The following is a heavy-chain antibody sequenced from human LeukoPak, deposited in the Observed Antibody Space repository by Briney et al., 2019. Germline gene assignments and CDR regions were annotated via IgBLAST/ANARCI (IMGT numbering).Heavy chain of an antibody. CDR3: ASSSMGFDY. Sequence: SVKVSCKTSGGNFSNYVISWVRQAPGQGLEWMGGILPISGIADSAQRFQGRVTIIADESTTTAYMELSSLRSEDTAVYYCASSSMGFDYWGQGTLVTVSS. CDR1: GGNFSNYV. D-gene: IGHD2-8*01. V-gene: IGHV1-69*13. J-gene: IGHJ4*02. CDR2: ILPISGIA.